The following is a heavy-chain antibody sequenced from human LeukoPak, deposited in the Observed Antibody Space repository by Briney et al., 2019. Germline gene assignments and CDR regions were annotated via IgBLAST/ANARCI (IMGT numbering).Heavy chain of an antibody. CDR1: GFTFTTYW. CDR2: INSDGSST. V-gene: IGHV3-74*01. J-gene: IGHJ4*02. CDR3: ARVRSMVRGVIPYYFDY. Sequence: GGSLRLSCAASGFTFTTYWMTWVRQAPGKGLVWVSRINSDGSSTSYADSVKGRFTISRDNAKNTLYLQMNSLRAEDTAVYYCARVRSMVRGVIPYYFDYWGQGTLVTVSS. D-gene: IGHD3-10*01.